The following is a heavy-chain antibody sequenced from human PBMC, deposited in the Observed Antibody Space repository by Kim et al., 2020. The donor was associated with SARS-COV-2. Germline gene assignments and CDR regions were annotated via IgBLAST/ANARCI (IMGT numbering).Heavy chain of an antibody. D-gene: IGHD6-19*01. CDR2: ISAYNGNT. V-gene: IGHV1-18*04. Sequence: ASVKVSCKASGYTFTSYGISWVRQAPGQGLEWMGWISAYNGNTNYAQKLQGRVTMTTDTSTSTAYMELRSLRSDDTAVYYCARGGRPPVVSGWYFTNWFDPWGQGTLVTVSS. J-gene: IGHJ5*02. CDR1: GYTFTSYG. CDR3: ARGGRPPVVSGWYFTNWFDP.